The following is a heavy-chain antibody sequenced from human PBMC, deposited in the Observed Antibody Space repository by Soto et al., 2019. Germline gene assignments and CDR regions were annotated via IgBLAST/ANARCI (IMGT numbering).Heavy chain of an antibody. D-gene: IGHD1-26*01. V-gene: IGHV3-15*07. CDR3: ARRSGTYSPFYYYYGLDV. CDR1: GFTFSNVW. CDR2: IKSQADGGTI. Sequence: EVQLVESGGGLVKPGGSLRLSCAASGFTFSNVWMNWVRQAPGEGLEWVGRIKSQADGGTIVYATPVKGRFTISRDDSKNPLYLKMNSLTTEDTAVYYCARRSGTYSPFYYYYGLDVWGQGTTVTVSS. J-gene: IGHJ6*02.